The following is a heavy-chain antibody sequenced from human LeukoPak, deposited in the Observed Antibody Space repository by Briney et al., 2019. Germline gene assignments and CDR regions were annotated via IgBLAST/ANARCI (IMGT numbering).Heavy chain of an antibody. Sequence: GGSLRLSCAASGFTFSSYSMNWVRQAPGKGLEWVSSISSSSSYIYYADSVKGRFTISRDNAKNSLYLQMNSLRAEDTAVYYCAKDRDYGYYFDYWGQGTLVTVSS. V-gene: IGHV3-21*01. CDR1: GFTFSSYS. D-gene: IGHD3-16*01. J-gene: IGHJ4*02. CDR2: ISSSSSYI. CDR3: AKDRDYGYYFDY.